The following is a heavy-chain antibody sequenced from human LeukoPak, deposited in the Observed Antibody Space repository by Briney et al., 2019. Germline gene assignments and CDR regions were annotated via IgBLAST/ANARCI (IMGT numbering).Heavy chain of an antibody. CDR1: GFTFTKYA. V-gene: IGHV3-23*01. Sequence: GGSLRLACEASGFTFTKYAMMWVRQAPGRRLEWVSIISNTGESMSHADSVKGRFTISRDNSKKTLYLQMNSLRPEDTAVYFCSRNPEREYWFDPWGQGTLVTVSS. CDR2: ISNTGESM. J-gene: IGHJ5*02. CDR3: SRNPEREYWFDP.